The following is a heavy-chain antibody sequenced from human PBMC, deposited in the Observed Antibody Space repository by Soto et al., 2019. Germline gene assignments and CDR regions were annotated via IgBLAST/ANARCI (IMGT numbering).Heavy chain of an antibody. V-gene: IGHV1-46*01. CDR2: INPSGGST. J-gene: IGHJ5*02. CDR3: ARDLPHYDFWSGDNWFDP. Sequence: QVQLVQSGAEVKKPGASVKVSCKASGYTFTSYYMHWVRQAPGKGLEWMGIINPSGGSTSYAQKFQGRVTRTRDTSTSTVYMELSSLRSEDTAVYYCARDLPHYDFWSGDNWFDPWGQGTLVTVSS. D-gene: IGHD3-3*01. CDR1: GYTFTSYY.